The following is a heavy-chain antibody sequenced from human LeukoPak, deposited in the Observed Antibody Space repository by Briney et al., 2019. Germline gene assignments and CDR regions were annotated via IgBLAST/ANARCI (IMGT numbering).Heavy chain of an antibody. CDR3: ARPYYYDSRIDH. CDR2: MYYSGST. D-gene: IGHD3-22*01. V-gene: IGHV4-30-4*01. Sequence: SETLSLTCTVSGGSISSGDYYWSWIRQPPGKGLEWIAYMYYSGSTYYNPSLKSRVTMSADTSKNQLSLKLSSVTAADTAVYYCARPYYYDSRIDHWGQEILVTVSS. CDR1: GGSISSGDYY. J-gene: IGHJ5*02.